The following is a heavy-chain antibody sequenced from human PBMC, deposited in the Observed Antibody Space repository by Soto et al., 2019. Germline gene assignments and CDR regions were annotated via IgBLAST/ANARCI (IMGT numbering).Heavy chain of an antibody. Sequence: SCSASGLTVSSNYMSWVRQARGKGLEWVSVIYSGGSTYHADSVKGRFTISRDNSKKTLYLQMNSLRAEDTAVYYCARDCYDSQEGDYWGQGTLVTVSS. J-gene: IGHJ4*02. CDR3: ARDCYDSQEGDY. V-gene: IGHV3-53*01. D-gene: IGHD3-22*01. CDR2: IYSGGST. CDR1: GLTVSSNY.